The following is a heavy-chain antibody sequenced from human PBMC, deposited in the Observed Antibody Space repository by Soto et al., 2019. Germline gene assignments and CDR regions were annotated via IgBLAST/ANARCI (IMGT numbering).Heavy chain of an antibody. D-gene: IGHD3-22*01. V-gene: IGHV4-31*03. J-gene: IGHJ5*02. CDR1: GGSISSGGYY. CDR3: AGDRKGDYYDSSGYESLNWFDP. Sequence: PSETLSLTCTVSGGSISSGGYYWSWIRQHPGKGLEWIGYIYYSGSTYYNPSLKSRVTISVDTSKNQFSLKLSSVTAADTAVYYCAGDRKGDYYDSSGYESLNWFDPWGQGTLVTVSS. CDR2: IYYSGST.